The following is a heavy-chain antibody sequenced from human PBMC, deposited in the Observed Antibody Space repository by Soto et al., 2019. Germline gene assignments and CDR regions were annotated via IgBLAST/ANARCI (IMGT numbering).Heavy chain of an antibody. CDR3: AIRMYSTRWYYLDY. Sequence: EMQLLESGGGLVQAEGSLRLSCAASGFTVSSYALNWVRQAHGKGLEWVSGISASTYYADSVKGRFTMSRETSKNTMYLQMNSMRGEDKAIYFCAIRMYSTRWYYLDYWGQGTLVTVS. V-gene: IGHV3-23*01. CDR2: ISAST. D-gene: IGHD6-13*01. CDR1: GFTVSSYA. J-gene: IGHJ4*02.